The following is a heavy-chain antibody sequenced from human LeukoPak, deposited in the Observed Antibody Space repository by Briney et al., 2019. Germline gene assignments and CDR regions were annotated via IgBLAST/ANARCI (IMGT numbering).Heavy chain of an antibody. CDR2: ISYDGSNK. D-gene: IGHD1-14*01. CDR1: GFTFSSYA. J-gene: IGHJ6*03. CDR3: ARDVKVRGPDAPGYYYYYMAV. V-gene: IGHV3-30-3*01. Sequence: PGGSLRLSCAASGFTFSSYAMSWVRQAPGKGLEWVAVISYDGSNKYYADSVKGRFTISRDNSKNTLYLQMNSLRAEDTAVYYCARDVKVRGPDAPGYYYYYMAVWGKGTTVTVSS.